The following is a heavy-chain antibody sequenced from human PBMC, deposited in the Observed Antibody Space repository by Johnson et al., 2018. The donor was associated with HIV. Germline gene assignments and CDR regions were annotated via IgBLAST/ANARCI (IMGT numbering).Heavy chain of an antibody. CDR3: ARDNGAVAGPEGAFDI. D-gene: IGHD6-19*01. J-gene: IGHJ3*02. V-gene: IGHV3-30-3*01. CDR2: ISYDGSNK. Sequence: VQLVESGGGLVQPGRSLRLSCAASGFTFSSYAMHWVRQAPGKGLEWVAVISYDGSNKYYADSVKGRFTISRDNSKNTLYLQMNSLRAEDTAVYYCARDNGAVAGPEGAFDIWGQGTMVTVSS. CDR1: GFTFSSYA.